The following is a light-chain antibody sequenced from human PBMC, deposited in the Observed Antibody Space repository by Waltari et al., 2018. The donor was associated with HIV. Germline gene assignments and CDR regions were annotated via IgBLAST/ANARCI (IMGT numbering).Light chain of an antibody. V-gene: IGKV1-6*01. CDR3: LQDYIFPYT. J-gene: IGKJ2*01. CDR2: STS. Sequence: ALQMTQSPSSLSASVGDRVTISCRASQGIGNDLSWYQQIPGKAPKLLIYSTSTVESGVSSRFSGGGSDTDFTLTISSLQPEDFATYYCLQDYIFPYTFGQGTKLEIK. CDR1: QGIGND.